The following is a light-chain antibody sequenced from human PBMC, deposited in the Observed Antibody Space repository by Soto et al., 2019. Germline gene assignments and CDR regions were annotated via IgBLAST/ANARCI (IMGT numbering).Light chain of an antibody. Sequence: EIVLTQSPGTLSLSPGERATLSCRASQSVSSNYLAWYQQKPGQAPRLLIYGASSRATGIPDRFSGSGSGTDFTLTISRLEPEDFAVYYCQQYGDSPCTFGQGTKVEIK. CDR1: QSVSSNY. J-gene: IGKJ1*01. CDR3: QQYGDSPCT. V-gene: IGKV3-20*01. CDR2: GAS.